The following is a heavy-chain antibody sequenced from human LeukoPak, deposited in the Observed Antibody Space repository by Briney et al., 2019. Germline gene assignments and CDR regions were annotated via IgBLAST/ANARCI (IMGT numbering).Heavy chain of an antibody. CDR1: GFRFRGYA. V-gene: IGHV3-49*04. CDR2: IRSKALYGTS. J-gene: IGHJ4*02. CDR3: VRESVRDYYFDY. Sequence: GGSLRLSCTGSGFRFRGYALSWVRQAPGKGLEWVGFIRSKALYGTSEYAASVEGRFTISRDDFNNIAYLQRNSLNNLDTVVYFCVRESVRDYYFDYWGQGTLVTVSS. D-gene: IGHD3-10*02.